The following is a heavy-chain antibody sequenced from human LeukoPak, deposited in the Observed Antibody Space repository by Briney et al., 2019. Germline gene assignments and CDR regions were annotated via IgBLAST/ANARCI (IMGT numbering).Heavy chain of an antibody. D-gene: IGHD5-18*01. Sequence: GGSLRLSCAASGFTFSTYAMTWVRQAPGKGLEWVSAITGNGASTYYADSVKGRFTISRDNSKNTLYLQMNSLRGEDTAVYNCAKLFGYSYGYGHHLDFWGQGSLVTVSS. CDR3: AKLFGYSYGYGHHLDF. CDR1: GFTFSTYA. V-gene: IGHV3-23*01. J-gene: IGHJ4*02. CDR2: ITGNGAST.